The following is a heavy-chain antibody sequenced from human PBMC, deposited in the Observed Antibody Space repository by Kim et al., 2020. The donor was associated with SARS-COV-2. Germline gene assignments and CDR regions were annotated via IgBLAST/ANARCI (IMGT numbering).Heavy chain of an antibody. CDR3: ASRSGDAIY. D-gene: IGHD1-26*01. V-gene: IGHV1-3*01. CDR2: GNT. Sequence: GNTKYSQKFQGRVTISRDTSAIIAYMELSSLRSEDTAVYYCASRSGDAIYWGQGTLVTVSS. J-gene: IGHJ4*02.